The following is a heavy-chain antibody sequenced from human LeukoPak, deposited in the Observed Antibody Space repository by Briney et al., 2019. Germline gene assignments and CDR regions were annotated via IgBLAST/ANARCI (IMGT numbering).Heavy chain of an antibody. V-gene: IGHV3-30-3*01. Sequence: PGGSLRLSCAASGFTFSSYTMHWVRQAPGKGLEWVAVISYDGSNKYYADSVKGRFTISRDNSKNTLYLQMNSLRAEDTALYYCATQKLWEGWEPRGYALDIWGQGTRVTVFS. CDR3: ATQKLWEGWEPRGYALDI. J-gene: IGHJ3*02. CDR2: ISYDGSNK. CDR1: GFTFSSYT. D-gene: IGHD1-26*01.